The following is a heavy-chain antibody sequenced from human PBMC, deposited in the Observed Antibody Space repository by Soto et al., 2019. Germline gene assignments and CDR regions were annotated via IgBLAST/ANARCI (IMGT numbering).Heavy chain of an antibody. CDR3: ARVHVMVVAGSTFDY. CDR1: RYSISSGSY. V-gene: IGHV4-38-2*02. CDR2: IYHGATT. J-gene: IGHJ4*02. Sequence: SETLSLTCTLARYSISSGSYWAWIRQPPGKGPEWIASIYHGATTFYNPSLKRRITRSGDTSNNQFSLKLTSVTAADTAVYYCARVHVMVVAGSTFDYWGQGTLVTVSS. D-gene: IGHD6-19*01.